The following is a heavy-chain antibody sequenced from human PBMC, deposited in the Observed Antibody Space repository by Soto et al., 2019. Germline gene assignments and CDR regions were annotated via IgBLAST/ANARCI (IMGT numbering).Heavy chain of an antibody. CDR1: GGSISSSSYY. D-gene: IGHD4-17*01. J-gene: IGHJ4*02. V-gene: IGHV4-39*01. CDR3: ARHPTKYGDYVFDY. CDR2: IYYSGST. Sequence: SETLSLTCTVSGGSISSSSYYWGWIRQPPGKGLEWIGSIYYSGSTYYNPSLKSRVTISVDTSRNQFSLKLSSVTAADTAVYYCARHPTKYGDYVFDYWGQGTLVTVSS.